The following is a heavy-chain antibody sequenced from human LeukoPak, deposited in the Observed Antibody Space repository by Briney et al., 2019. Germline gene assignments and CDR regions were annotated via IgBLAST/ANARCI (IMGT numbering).Heavy chain of an antibody. CDR2: IRSKAYGGTT. Sequence: GGSLRLSCTASGFTFGDYAMSWVRQAPGKGLEWVGFIRSKAYGGTTEYAASVKGRFTISRDDSKSIAYLLMNSLKTEDTAVYYCTRGRVAVAGRPFDYWGQGTLVTVSS. CDR3: TRGRVAVAGRPFDY. V-gene: IGHV3-49*04. CDR1: GFTFGDYA. J-gene: IGHJ4*02. D-gene: IGHD6-19*01.